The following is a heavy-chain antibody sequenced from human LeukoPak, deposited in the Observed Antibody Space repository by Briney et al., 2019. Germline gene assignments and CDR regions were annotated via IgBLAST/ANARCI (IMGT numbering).Heavy chain of an antibody. CDR3: AREIVGARWFDP. CDR2: INHSGST. V-gene: IGHV4-34*01. J-gene: IGHJ5*02. D-gene: IGHD1-26*01. CDR1: GGSISSYY. Sequence: PSETLSLTCTVSGGSISSYYWSWIRQPPGKGLEWIGEINHSGSTNYNPSLKSRVTISVDTSKNQFSLKLSSVTAADTAVYYCAREIVGARWFDPWGQGTLVTVSS.